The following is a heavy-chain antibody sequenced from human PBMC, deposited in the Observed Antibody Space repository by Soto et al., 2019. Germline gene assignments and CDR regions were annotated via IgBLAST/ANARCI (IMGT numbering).Heavy chain of an antibody. V-gene: IGHV3-23*01. CDR3: AKDGPIIGPVEN. CDR2: ISASGART. CDR1: GFTFSDYA. J-gene: IGHJ4*02. Sequence: EVQVLESGGGLVQPGGSLRLSCAASGFTFSDYAMTWVRRAPGRGLEWVAAISASGARTFKADSVKGRFTISRDNSQSTLFLEMSSLRVEDTAIYYSAKDGPIIGPVENWGQGTLVTVSA.